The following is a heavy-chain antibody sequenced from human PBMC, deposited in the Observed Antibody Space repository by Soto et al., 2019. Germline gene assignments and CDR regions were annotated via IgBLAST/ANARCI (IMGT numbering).Heavy chain of an antibody. Sequence: GASVKVSCKASGGTFSSYAISWVRQAPGQGLEWMGGIIPIFGTANYAQKFQRRVTITADESTSTAYMELSSLRSEDTAVYYCARGGSIAAAGTDYYYYYGMDVWGQGTTVTVSS. J-gene: IGHJ6*02. V-gene: IGHV1-69*13. CDR3: ARGGSIAAAGTDYYYYYGMDV. D-gene: IGHD6-13*01. CDR2: IIPIFGTA. CDR1: GGTFSSYA.